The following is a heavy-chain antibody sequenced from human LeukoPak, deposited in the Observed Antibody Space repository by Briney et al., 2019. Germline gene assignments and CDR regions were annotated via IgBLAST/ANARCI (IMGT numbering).Heavy chain of an antibody. D-gene: IGHD6-13*01. CDR3: ARGGGIAAVGTRFDY. Sequence: ASVKVSCKASGYTFTAYYMHWVRQAPGQGLEWMGWIDPNGGGTTYAQKFQGRVTMARDTSITTAYMELSRLTSDDTAVYYCARGGGIAAVGTRFDYWGQGTLVTVSS. CDR1: GYTFTAYY. CDR2: IDPNGGGT. V-gene: IGHV1-2*02. J-gene: IGHJ4*02.